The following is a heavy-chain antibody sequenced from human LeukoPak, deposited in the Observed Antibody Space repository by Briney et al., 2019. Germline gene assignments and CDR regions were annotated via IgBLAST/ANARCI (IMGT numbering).Heavy chain of an antibody. Sequence: GGSLRLSCAASGFTFDDYAMHWVRQAPGKGLEWVSGISWNSGIINYADSVKGRFTISRDNAENSLYLQMNSLRADDTAVYYCARGGGYAWDYWGQGTLVTVSS. D-gene: IGHD5-12*01. CDR1: GFTFDDYA. V-gene: IGHV3-9*01. CDR2: ISWNSGII. J-gene: IGHJ4*02. CDR3: ARGGGYAWDY.